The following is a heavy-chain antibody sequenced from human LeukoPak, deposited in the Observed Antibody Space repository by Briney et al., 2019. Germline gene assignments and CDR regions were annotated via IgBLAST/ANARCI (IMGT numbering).Heavy chain of an antibody. CDR3: ARGGYSYGRPNWFDP. D-gene: IGHD5-18*01. CDR2: IIPIFGTA. Sequence: SVKVSCKASGGTFSSYAISWVRQAPGQGLEWMGGIIPIFGTANYAQKFQGRVTITADKSTSTAYMELSSLRSEDTAVYYCARGGYSYGRPNWFDPWGQGTLVTVSS. CDR1: GGTFSSYA. V-gene: IGHV1-69*06. J-gene: IGHJ5*02.